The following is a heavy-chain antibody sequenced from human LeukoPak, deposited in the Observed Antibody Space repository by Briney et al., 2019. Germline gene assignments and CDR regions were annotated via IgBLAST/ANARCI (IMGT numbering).Heavy chain of an antibody. CDR2: INPNSGGT. V-gene: IGHV1-2*02. CDR1: GYTFTGYY. CDR3: ARTRGDIVVGDAFDI. J-gene: IGHJ3*02. Sequence: ASVKVSCKASGYTFTGYYMHWVRQAPGQGLEWMGWINPNSGGTNCAQKFQGRVTMTRDTSISTAYMELSRLRSDDTAVYYCARTRGDIVVGDAFDIWGQGTMVTVSS. D-gene: IGHD2-15*01.